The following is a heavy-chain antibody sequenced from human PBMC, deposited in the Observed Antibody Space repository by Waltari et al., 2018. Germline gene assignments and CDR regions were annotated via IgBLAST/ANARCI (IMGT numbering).Heavy chain of an antibody. Sequence: EVQLVESGGGLVQPGGSLRLSCAASGFTFSSYWMHWVRQAPGKGLVWVSRINSGGSLTTYADSVKGRFIISRDNAKNTLYLQMNTLRAEDTAMYYCAGGIGDYWGQGTLVTVSS. CDR1: GFTFSSYW. D-gene: IGHD2-15*01. J-gene: IGHJ4*02. CDR3: AGGIGDY. V-gene: IGHV3-74*01. CDR2: INSGGSLT.